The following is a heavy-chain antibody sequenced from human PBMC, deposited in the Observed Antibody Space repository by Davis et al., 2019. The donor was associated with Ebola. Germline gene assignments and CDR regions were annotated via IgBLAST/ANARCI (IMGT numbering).Heavy chain of an antibody. CDR3: ARASYGGNSGLRY. Sequence: MPSETLSLTCAAYGGSFSGYHWSWFRQPPGKGLEWIGEIHHSGSTNYNPSLKSRVTISVDTSKNQFSLKLSSVTAADTAVYYCARASYGGNSGLRYWGQGTLVTVSS. V-gene: IGHV4-34*01. CDR1: GGSFSGYH. J-gene: IGHJ4*02. D-gene: IGHD4-23*01. CDR2: IHHSGST.